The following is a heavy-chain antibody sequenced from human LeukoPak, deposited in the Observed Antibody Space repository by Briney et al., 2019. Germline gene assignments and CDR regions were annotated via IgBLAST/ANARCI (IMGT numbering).Heavy chain of an antibody. CDR1: GGSFSGYY. J-gene: IGHJ5*02. V-gene: IGHV4-34*01. CDR2: INHSGST. D-gene: IGHD3-9*01. CDR3: ARHRVLRYFDWSDSWFDP. Sequence: SETLSLTCAVYGGSFSGYYWSWIRQPPGKGLEWIGEINHSGSTNYNPSLKSRVTISVDTSKNQFSLKLSSVTAADTAMYYCARHRVLRYFDWSDSWFDPWGQGTPVTVSS.